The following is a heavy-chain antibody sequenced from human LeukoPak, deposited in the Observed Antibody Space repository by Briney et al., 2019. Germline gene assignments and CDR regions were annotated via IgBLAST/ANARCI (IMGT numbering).Heavy chain of an antibody. V-gene: IGHV5-51*01. J-gene: IGHJ3*02. Sequence: GESLKISCKGSGYSFTSYWIGWVRQMPGKGLEWMGIGYPGDSDTRYSPSFQGQVTISVDKSISTAYLQWSSLRASDTAMYYCVRRLLGGCGGFDIWGQGTMVTVSS. CDR1: GYSFTSYW. CDR2: GYPGDSDT. D-gene: IGHD2-21*01. CDR3: VRRLLGGCGGFDI.